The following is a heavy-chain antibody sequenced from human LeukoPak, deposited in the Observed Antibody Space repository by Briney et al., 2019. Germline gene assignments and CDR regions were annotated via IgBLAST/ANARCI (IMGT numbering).Heavy chain of an antibody. CDR3: TRDSTSREFDL. CDR2: VWSDGNHK. D-gene: IGHD6-6*01. CDR1: RFTFSGYG. V-gene: IGHV3-33*01. J-gene: IGHJ2*01. Sequence: SGTSLRLSCAASRFTFSGYGMHWVRQAPGKGLEWVAVVWSDGNHKYYADSVKGRFTISRDNTKNMLYLQMNSLRDEDTAVYYCTRDSTSREFDLWGRGTLVTVSS.